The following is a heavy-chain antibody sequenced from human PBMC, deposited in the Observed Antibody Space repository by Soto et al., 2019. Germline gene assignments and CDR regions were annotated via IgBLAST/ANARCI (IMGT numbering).Heavy chain of an antibody. J-gene: IGHJ4*02. D-gene: IGHD3-22*01. CDR2: INPSGGST. V-gene: IGHV1-46*01. Sequence: AAVKVSCKASAYTFTSYYMHWVRQAPGQGLEWMGIINPSGGSTSYAQKFQGRVTMTRDTSTSTVYMELCSLRSEDTAVYYCARDLPYYYDSSGYNGYWGQGTLVTVCS. CDR1: AYTFTSYY. CDR3: ARDLPYYYDSSGYNGY.